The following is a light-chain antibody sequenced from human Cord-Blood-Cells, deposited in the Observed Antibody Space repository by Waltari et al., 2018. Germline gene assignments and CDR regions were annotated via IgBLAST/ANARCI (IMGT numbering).Light chain of an antibody. V-gene: IGLV2-14*03. CDR3: SSYTSSSTYV. CDR2: DVS. CDR1: SSDVGGYNY. Sequence: QSALTQPASVSGSPGQSITISCTGTSSDVGGYNYGSWYQQHPGKAPKLMIYDVSNRPSGGSNRFAGSKSGNTASLTISGLQAEDEADYYCSSYTSSSTYVFGTGTKVTVL. J-gene: IGLJ1*01.